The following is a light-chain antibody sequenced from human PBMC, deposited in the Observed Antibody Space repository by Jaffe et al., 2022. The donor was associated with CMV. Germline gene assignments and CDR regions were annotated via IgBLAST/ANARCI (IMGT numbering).Light chain of an antibody. V-gene: IGKV4-1*01. CDR1: QSVLYSSNNMNY. CDR3: QQYYSSLPYT. Sequence: DIVMTQSPDSLAVSLGERATINCKSSQSVLYSSNNMNYLAWYQQKPGQPPKLLIYWASTRESGVPDRFSGSGSGTDFTLTISSLQAEDVAVYFCQQYYSSLPYTFGQGTKLEIK. J-gene: IGKJ2*01. CDR2: WAS.